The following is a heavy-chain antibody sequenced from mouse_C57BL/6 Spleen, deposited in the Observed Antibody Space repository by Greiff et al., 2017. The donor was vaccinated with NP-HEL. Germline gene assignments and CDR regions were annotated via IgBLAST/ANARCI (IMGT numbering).Heavy chain of an antibody. CDR2: ISYDGSN. D-gene: IGHD1-1*01. J-gene: IGHJ4*01. V-gene: IGHV3-6*01. CDR1: GYSITSGYY. CDR3: ARRTPYGYGSSYAMDY. Sequence: EVQLQESGPGLVKPSQSLSLTCSVTGYSITSGYYWNWIRQFPGNKLEWMGYISYDGSNNYNPSLKNRISITRDTSKNQFFLKLNSVTTEDTATYYCARRTPYGYGSSYAMDYWGQGTSVTVSS.